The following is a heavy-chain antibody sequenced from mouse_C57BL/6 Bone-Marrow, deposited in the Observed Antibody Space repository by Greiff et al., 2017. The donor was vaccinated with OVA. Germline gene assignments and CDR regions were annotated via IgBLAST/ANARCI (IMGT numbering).Heavy chain of an antibody. Sequence: VQLKESGPELVKPGASVKLSCKASGYTFTSYDINWVKQRPGQGLEWIGWIYPRDGSTKYNEKFKGKATLTVDTSSSTAYMELHSLTSEDSAVYFCAPMVTRAWFAYWGQGTLVTVSA. V-gene: IGHV1-85*01. D-gene: IGHD2-2*01. J-gene: IGHJ3*01. CDR3: APMVTRAWFAY. CDR2: IYPRDGST. CDR1: GYTFTSYD.